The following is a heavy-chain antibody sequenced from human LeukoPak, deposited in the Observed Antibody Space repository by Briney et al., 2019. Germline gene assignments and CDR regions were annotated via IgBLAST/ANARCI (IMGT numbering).Heavy chain of an antibody. CDR2: IYYSGST. D-gene: IGHD6-19*01. J-gene: IGHJ6*02. CDR3: ARATRGGWENHYYYYGMDV. Sequence: SETLSLTCTVSGGSISSYYWSWIRQPPGKGLEWIGYIYYSGSTNYNPSLKSRVTISVDTSKNQFSLKLSSVTAADTAVYYCARATRGGWENHYYYYGMDVWGQGTTVTVSS. CDR1: GGSISSYY. V-gene: IGHV4-59*12.